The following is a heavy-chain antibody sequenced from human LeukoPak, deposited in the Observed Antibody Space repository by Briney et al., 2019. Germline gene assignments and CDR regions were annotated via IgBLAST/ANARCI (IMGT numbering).Heavy chain of an antibody. CDR1: GYNFTNYD. V-gene: IGHV1-8*01. D-gene: IGHD3-16*01. J-gene: IGHJ3*02. CDR2: MNPNSGNT. CDR3: ARVYYVGRAFDI. Sequence: ASVKVSCKASGYNFTNYDINWVRQATGQGLEWMGWMNPNSGNTGYAQKFQGRVTMTRNTSIGTAYMELSSLRYEDTAVYYCARVYYVGRAFDIWGQGTMVTVSS.